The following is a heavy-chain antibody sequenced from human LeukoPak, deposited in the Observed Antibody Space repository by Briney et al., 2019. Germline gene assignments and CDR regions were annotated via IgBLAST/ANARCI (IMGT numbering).Heavy chain of an antibody. D-gene: IGHD4-17*01. J-gene: IGHJ6*03. V-gene: IGHV4-34*01. Sequence: SETLSLTCAVSGGSISSSDYYWSWIRQPPGKGLEWIGEINHSGSTNYNPSLKSRVTISVDTSKNQFSLKVSSVTAADTAVYYCARKGPLRDNIPFMDVWGKGTTVTVSS. CDR2: INHSGST. CDR1: GGSISSSDYY. CDR3: ARKGPLRDNIPFMDV.